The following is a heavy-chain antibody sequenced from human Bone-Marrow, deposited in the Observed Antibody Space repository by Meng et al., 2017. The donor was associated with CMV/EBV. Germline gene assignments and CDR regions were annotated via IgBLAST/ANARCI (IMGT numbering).Heavy chain of an antibody. CDR2: IYYSGST. J-gene: IGHJ3*02. D-gene: IGHD2-2*01. CDR1: GGSISSYY. Sequence: GSLRLSCTVSGGSISSYYWSWIRQPPGKGLEWIGSIYYSGSTYYNPSLKSRVTISVDTSKNQFSLKLSSVTAADTAVYYCARRGANRIVVVPGFDIWGQGTMVTVSS. CDR3: ARRGANRIVVVPGFDI. V-gene: IGHV4-39*01.